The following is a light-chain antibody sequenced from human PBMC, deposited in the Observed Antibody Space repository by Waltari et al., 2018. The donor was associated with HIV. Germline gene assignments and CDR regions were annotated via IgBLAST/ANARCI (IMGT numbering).Light chain of an antibody. Sequence: EVVLTQSPATLSLSPGESATLSCTASQSVGRYLAWYQQKPGQSPRPLIYDTSTRAARIPARFSGGGSATDFTLTISSVEPEDSAVYYCQQRSTWPPVTFGGGTRVEIK. CDR1: QSVGRY. CDR2: DTS. J-gene: IGKJ4*01. CDR3: QQRSTWPPVT. V-gene: IGKV3-11*01.